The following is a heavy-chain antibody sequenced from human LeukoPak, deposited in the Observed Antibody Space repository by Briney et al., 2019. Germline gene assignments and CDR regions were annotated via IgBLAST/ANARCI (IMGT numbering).Heavy chain of an antibody. D-gene: IGHD2-15*01. CDR1: GFTFSSYG. CDR3: AKGVGYCNGGSCQQFDY. CDR2: SGSGGST. Sequence: GGSLRLSCAASGFTFSSYGMSWVRQAPGKGLEWVSASGSGGSTYYADSVKGRFTISRDNSKNTLYLQMNSLRAEDTAVYYCAKGVGYCNGGSCQQFDYWGQGTLVTVSS. J-gene: IGHJ4*02. V-gene: IGHV3-23*01.